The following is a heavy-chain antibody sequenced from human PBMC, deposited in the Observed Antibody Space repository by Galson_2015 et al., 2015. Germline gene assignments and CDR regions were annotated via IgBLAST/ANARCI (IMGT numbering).Heavy chain of an antibody. V-gene: IGHV3-21*01. Sequence: SLRLSCAASGFTFSSYSMNWVRQAPGKGLEWVSSISSSSSYIYYADSVKGRFTISRDNAKNSLYLQMNSLRAEDTAVYYCARDRGFGGSYYDGPPVYFDYWGQGTLVTVSS. CDR1: GFTFSSYS. D-gene: IGHD1-26*01. CDR2: ISSSSSYI. J-gene: IGHJ4*02. CDR3: ARDRGFGGSYYDGPPVYFDY.